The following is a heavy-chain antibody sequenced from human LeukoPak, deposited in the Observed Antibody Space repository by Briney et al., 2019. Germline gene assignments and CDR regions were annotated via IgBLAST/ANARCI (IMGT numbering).Heavy chain of an antibody. CDR2: ISGSGGST. V-gene: IGHV3-23*01. J-gene: IGHJ6*02. D-gene: IGHD2-15*01. CDR1: GFTFSSYA. CDR3: AKDMEDRPGRYYYGMDV. Sequence: TGGSLRLSCAASGFTFSSYAMHWVRQAPGKGLEWVSAISGSGGSTYYADSVKGRFTISRDNSKNTLYLQMNSLRAEDTAVYYCAKDMEDRPGRYYYGMDVWGQGTTVTVSS.